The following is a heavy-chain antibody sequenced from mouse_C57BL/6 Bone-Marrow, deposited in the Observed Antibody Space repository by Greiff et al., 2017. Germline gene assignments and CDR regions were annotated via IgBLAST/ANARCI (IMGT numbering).Heavy chain of an antibody. D-gene: IGHD2-4*01. V-gene: IGHV1-15*01. CDR3: TSVVGVYYDYEDV. CDR2: IDPETGGT. Sequence: QVQLQQSGAELVRPGASVTLSCKASGYTFTDYEMHWVKQTPVHGLEWIGAIDPETGGTAYNQTFKGKAILTADKSSSTAYMELRSLTSEDSAVYYCTSVVGVYYDYEDVWGTGTTVTVSS. J-gene: IGHJ1*03. CDR1: GYTFTDYE.